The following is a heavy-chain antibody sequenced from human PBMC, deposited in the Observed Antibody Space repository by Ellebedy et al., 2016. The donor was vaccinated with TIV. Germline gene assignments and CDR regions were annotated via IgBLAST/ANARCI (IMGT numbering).Heavy chain of an antibody. CDR3: ASILLRGKGYSYGYVFDY. Sequence: GSLRLSXTVSGGSISSYYWSWIRQPPGKGLEWIGYIYYSGSTNYNPSLKSRVTISVDTSKNQFSLKLSSVTAADTAVYYCASILLRGKGYSYGYVFDYWGQGTLVTVSS. CDR2: IYYSGST. CDR1: GGSISSYY. J-gene: IGHJ4*02. D-gene: IGHD5-18*01. V-gene: IGHV4-59*01.